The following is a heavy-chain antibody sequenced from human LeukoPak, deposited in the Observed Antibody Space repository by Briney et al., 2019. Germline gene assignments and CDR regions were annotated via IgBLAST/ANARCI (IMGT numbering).Heavy chain of an antibody. D-gene: IGHD2-21*02. CDR3: ARTGEAYCGGDCILSYGMDV. V-gene: IGHV4-4*02. J-gene: IGHJ6*04. Sequence: SENLSLTCAVSGGSISSSNWWRWVRQPPGKGPEWIGEIYHSGSTNYNPSLKSRVTISVDKSKNQFSLKLSSVTAADTAVYYCARTGEAYCGGDCILSYGMDVWGKGTTVTVSS. CDR2: IYHSGST. CDR1: GGSISSSNW.